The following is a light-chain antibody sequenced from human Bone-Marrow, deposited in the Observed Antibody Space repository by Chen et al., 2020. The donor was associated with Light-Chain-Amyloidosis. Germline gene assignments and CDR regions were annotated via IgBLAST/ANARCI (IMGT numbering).Light chain of an antibody. J-gene: IGLJ2*01. CDR2: RDT. Sequence: SYELTQPPSVSVSPGQTARITCSGDDLPTKYAYWYQQKPGQAPVLVIHRDTERPSGISERFSGSSSGTTATLTISGVQAEDEADYHCQSADSSGTYAVIFGGGPKLTVL. CDR3: QSADSSGTYAVI. V-gene: IGLV3-25*03. CDR1: DLPTKY.